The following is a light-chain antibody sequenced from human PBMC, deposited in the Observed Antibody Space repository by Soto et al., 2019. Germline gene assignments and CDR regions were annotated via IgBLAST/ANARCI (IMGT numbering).Light chain of an antibody. J-gene: IGKJ2*01. CDR3: QQSHSTPYT. CDR1: QSISSY. Sequence: DIQMTQSPSSLSASVGDRVTITGRASQSISSYLNWYQQQPGKAPKVLIYAASSLQSGVPSRFSGSGSGTDFTLTISSLQPEDFASYYCQQSHSTPYTFGQGTKLEIK. CDR2: AAS. V-gene: IGKV1-39*01.